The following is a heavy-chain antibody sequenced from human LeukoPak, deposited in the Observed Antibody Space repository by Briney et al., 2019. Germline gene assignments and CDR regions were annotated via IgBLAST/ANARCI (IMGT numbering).Heavy chain of an antibody. J-gene: IGHJ5*02. D-gene: IGHD6-19*01. CDR2: IIPIFGTA. CDR3: AREQEGGAAVAQFDP. Sequence: SVKVSCKASGGTFSRYAISWVRQAPGQGLEWMGGIIPIFGTANYAQKFQGRVTITTDESTSTAYMELSSLRSEDTAVYYCAREQEGGAAVAQFDPWGQGTLVTVSS. CDR1: GGTFSRYA. V-gene: IGHV1-69*05.